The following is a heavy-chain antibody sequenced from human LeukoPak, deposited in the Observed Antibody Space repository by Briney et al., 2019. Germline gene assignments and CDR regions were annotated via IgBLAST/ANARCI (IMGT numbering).Heavy chain of an antibody. Sequence: PSETLSLTCAVYGGSFSGYYWSWIRQPPGKGLEWIGEINHSGSTNYNPSLKSRVTISVDTSKNQFSLKLNSMTAADTAVYYCTAQGGWYIDYWGQGTLVTVSS. J-gene: IGHJ4*02. CDR1: GGSFSGYY. V-gene: IGHV4-34*03. CDR2: INHSGST. D-gene: IGHD6-19*01. CDR3: TAQGGWYIDY.